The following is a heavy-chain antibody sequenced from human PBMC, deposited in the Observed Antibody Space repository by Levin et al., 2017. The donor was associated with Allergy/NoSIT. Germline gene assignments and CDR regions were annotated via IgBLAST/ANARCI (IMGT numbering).Heavy chain of an antibody. CDR2: IYHRGNT. J-gene: IGHJ6*02. CDR3: AREGVTARNAMDV. D-gene: IGHD4-23*01. CDR1: GYSISSGYF. V-gene: IGHV4-38-2*02. Sequence: PGGSLRLSCTVSGYSISSGYFWGWVRQPPGKGLEWIGTIYHRGNTYYNPSLKSRVSISVDTSKNKFSLKLSSVTAADTAVYYCAREGVTARNAMDVWGQGTTVTVSS.